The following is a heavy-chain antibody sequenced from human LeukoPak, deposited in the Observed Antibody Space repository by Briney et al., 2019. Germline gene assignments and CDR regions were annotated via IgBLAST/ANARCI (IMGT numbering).Heavy chain of an antibody. D-gene: IGHD3-22*01. J-gene: IGHJ3*02. CDR2: IKEDGSDK. V-gene: IGHV3-7*04. CDR1: GFTFSTYW. Sequence: PGGSLRLSCAASGFTFSTYWMARVRQAPGKGLEWVADIKEDGSDKYYVDSVKGRCTISRDNAKNSLYLEMNSLRAEDTAVYYCARGGHYSHSGGYYHDAFDIWGRGTVVTVSS. CDR3: ARGGHYSHSGGYYHDAFDI.